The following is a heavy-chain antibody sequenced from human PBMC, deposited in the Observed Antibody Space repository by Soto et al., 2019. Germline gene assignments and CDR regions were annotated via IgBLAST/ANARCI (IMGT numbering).Heavy chain of an antibody. CDR3: ARSYGGNNYFDY. CDR1: GGSISSYY. D-gene: IGHD4-17*01. CDR2: IYYSGST. V-gene: IGHV4-59*01. Sequence: SETLSLTCTVSGGSISSYYWSWIRQPPGKGLEWIGYIYYSGSTNYNPSLKSRVTISVDTSKNQFSLKLSSVTAADTAVYYCARSYGGNNYFDYWGQGTLVTVSS. J-gene: IGHJ4*02.